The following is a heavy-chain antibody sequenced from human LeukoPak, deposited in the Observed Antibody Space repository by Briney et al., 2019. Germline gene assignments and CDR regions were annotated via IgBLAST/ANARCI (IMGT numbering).Heavy chain of an antibody. CDR1: GGTFSSYA. CDR2: IIPIFGTA. D-gene: IGHD3-22*01. V-gene: IGHV1-69*13. Sequence: ASVKVSCKASGGTFSSYAISWVRQAPGQGLEWMGGIIPIFGTANYAQKFQGRVTITADESTSTAYMELSSLRSEDTAVYYCASSGYYYGGYWGQGTLVTVSS. CDR3: ASSGYYYGGY. J-gene: IGHJ4*02.